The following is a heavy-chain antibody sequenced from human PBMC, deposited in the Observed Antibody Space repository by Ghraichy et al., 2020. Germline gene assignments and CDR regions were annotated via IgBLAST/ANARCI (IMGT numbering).Heavy chain of an antibody. CDR1: GFNFRNYG. CDR3: ARDMGYQLPPGWFD. V-gene: IGHV3-23*01. Sequence: GGSLRLSCAASGFNFRNYGMTWVRPAPGQGLEWVSAISGSGGRTDYADSVKGRFTISRDNSRNRVSLQMNSLRAEDTAVYYCARDMGYQLPPGWFDWGQGTLVTVSS. J-gene: IGHJ4*02. D-gene: IGHD2-2*01. CDR2: ISGSGGRT.